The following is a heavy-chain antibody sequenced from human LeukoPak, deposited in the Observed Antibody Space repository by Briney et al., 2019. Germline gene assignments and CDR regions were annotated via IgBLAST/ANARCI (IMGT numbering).Heavy chain of an antibody. Sequence: PSETLSLTCAVSGGSISTNNWWSWVRQPPGQGLEWIGEIYHTGSTNYSPSLRSRVTMSIDKSNNQFSLNLNSVTAADTAVYYCAKSGDYLWDYWGQGTLVTVSS. D-gene: IGHD3-16*01. V-gene: IGHV4-4*02. CDR2: IYHTGST. J-gene: IGHJ4*02. CDR1: GGSISTNNW. CDR3: AKSGDYLWDY.